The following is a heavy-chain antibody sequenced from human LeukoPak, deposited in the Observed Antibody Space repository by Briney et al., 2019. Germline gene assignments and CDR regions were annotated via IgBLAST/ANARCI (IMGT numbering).Heavy chain of an antibody. J-gene: IGHJ4*02. Sequence: GPLRLSCAASGFTFSSYWMHWVRQAPGKGLVWVSRINSDGSSRTYADSVKGRFTISRDNAKNTLSLQMNSLRTEDTAVYYCAREVCIGGSCSVFDYWGQGTLVTVSS. V-gene: IGHV3-74*01. CDR1: GFTFSSYW. CDR3: AREVCIGGSCSVFDY. D-gene: IGHD2-15*01. CDR2: INSDGSSR.